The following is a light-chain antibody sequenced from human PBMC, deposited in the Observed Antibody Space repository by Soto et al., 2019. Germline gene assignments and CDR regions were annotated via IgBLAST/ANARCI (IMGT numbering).Light chain of an antibody. CDR2: DAY. CDR3: QKSDHLPL. Sequence: DIQMTQSHSAMSASVGDRFTITCQASHDIGNSLNWYQDKPGQAPKLVIYDAYNLETGVPSTFSGNGYGTDFTFTISSLRPEDIATYYCQKSDHLPLFGPGTKVDIK. V-gene: IGKV1-33*01. J-gene: IGKJ3*01. CDR1: HDIGNS.